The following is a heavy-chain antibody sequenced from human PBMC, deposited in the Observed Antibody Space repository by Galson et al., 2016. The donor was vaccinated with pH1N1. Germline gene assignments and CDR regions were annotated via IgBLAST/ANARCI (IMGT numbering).Heavy chain of an antibody. J-gene: IGHJ6*02. D-gene: IGHD3-3*01. V-gene: IGHV3-30*03. CDR2: ISFDGRRT. CDR1: GFTFSSYA. Sequence: SLRLSCEASGFTFSSYAMNWVRQAPGKGLEWVAFISFDGRRTKYADSVKGRFTISRDNAKNTLHLQMNSLNREDTALYYCARERSGAHFYGLDVWGQGTTVTVSS. CDR3: ARERSGAHFYGLDV.